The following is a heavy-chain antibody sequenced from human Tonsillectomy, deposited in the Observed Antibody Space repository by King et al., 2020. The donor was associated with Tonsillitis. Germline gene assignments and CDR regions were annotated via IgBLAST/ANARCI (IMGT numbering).Heavy chain of an antibody. CDR2: SYPGDSDT. V-gene: IGHV5-51*01. CDR1: GYIFMSHW. Sequence: VQLVQSGAEMKKPGESLKISCKGSGYIFMSHWIGWVRQMPGKGLEWMGISYPGDSDTRYSPSFQGQVTISADKSISTAYLQWSSLKASDTAMYYCARQPAGGDADAFDIWGQGTMVAVSS. J-gene: IGHJ3*02. D-gene: IGHD3-16*01. CDR3: ARQPAGGDADAFDI.